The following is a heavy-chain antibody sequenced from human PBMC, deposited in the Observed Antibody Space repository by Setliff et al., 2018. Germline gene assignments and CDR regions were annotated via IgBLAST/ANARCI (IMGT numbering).Heavy chain of an antibody. V-gene: IGHV4-39*01. CDR3: GRGFSRIEGWGNWFDP. D-gene: IGHD2-15*01. CDR2: INYSGIT. Sequence: SQTLSLTCSVSGDSISSSSYYWGWIRQPPGKGLEWIGSINYSGITYYSPSLKSRLIITRDTSKNQISLKLTSVTAADTAVYYCGRGFSRIEGWGNWFDPWGQGILVTVSS. J-gene: IGHJ5*02. CDR1: GDSISSSSYY.